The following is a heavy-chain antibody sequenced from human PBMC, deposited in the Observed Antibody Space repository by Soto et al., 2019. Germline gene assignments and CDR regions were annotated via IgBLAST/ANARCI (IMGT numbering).Heavy chain of an antibody. Sequence: QVQLQESGPGLVRPSGTLSLTCTVSGGSITSDNWLSWVRQPPGKGLEWIGEVFHSGRTSYNPSLRSRVTISLDKSRNQFSLKVTSVTAADTAVYYCARAGSCNLAYWGQGTLVTVSS. CDR3: ARAGSCNLAY. CDR1: GGSITSDNW. J-gene: IGHJ4*02. CDR2: VFHSGRT. V-gene: IGHV4-4*02.